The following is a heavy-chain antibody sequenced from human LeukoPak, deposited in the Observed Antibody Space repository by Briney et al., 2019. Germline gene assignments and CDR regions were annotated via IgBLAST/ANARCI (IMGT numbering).Heavy chain of an antibody. CDR2: ISYDGSNK. J-gene: IGHJ4*02. V-gene: IGHV3-30*18. D-gene: IGHD3-22*01. CDR1: GFTFSTYG. CDR3: AKPPHDSSDYYAY. Sequence: GRSLRLSCAASGFTFSTYGMHWVRQAPGKGLEWVAVISYDGSNKYYADSVKGRFTISRDNSKNTLYLQMNSLRAEDMAVYYCAKPPHDSSDYYAYWGQGTLVTVSS.